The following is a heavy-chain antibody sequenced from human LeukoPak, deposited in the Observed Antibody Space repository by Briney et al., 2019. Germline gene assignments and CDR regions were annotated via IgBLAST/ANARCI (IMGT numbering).Heavy chain of an antibody. Sequence: SETLSLTCTVSGVSISSYYWSWIRQPPGKGLEWIGYIYYSGSTNYNPSLKSRVTISVDTSKNQFSLKLSSVTAADTAVYYCARHPYCGGDCYYQQYYFDYWGQGTLVTVSS. J-gene: IGHJ4*02. CDR2: IYYSGST. V-gene: IGHV4-59*08. CDR3: ARHPYCGGDCYYQQYYFDY. CDR1: GVSISSYY. D-gene: IGHD2-21*02.